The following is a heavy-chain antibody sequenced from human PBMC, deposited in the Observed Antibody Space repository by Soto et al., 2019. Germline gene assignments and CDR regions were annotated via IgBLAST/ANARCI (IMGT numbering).Heavy chain of an antibody. V-gene: IGHV1-3*01. CDR2: INAGNGNT. CDR1: GYTFTSYA. CDR3: ARDPGYSYGFDY. Sequence: ASVKVSCKASGYTFTSYAMHWVRQAPGQRLEWMGWINAGNGNTKYSQKFQGRVTITRDTSASTAYMELSSLRSEDTAVYYCARDPGYSYGFDYWGQGTLVTVSS. J-gene: IGHJ4*02. D-gene: IGHD5-12*01.